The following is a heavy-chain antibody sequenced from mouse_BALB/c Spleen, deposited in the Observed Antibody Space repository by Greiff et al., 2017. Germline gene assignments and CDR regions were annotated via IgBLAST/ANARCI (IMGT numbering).Heavy chain of an antibody. Sequence: VQLKESGGGLVKPGGSLKLSCAASGFTFSSYAMSWVRQTPEKRLEWVATISSGGSYTYYPDSVKGRFTISRDNAKNTLYLQMSSLRSEDTAMYYCARRRGDGNYDYYAMDYWGQGTSVTVSS. J-gene: IGHJ4*01. V-gene: IGHV5-9-3*01. CDR3: ARRRGDGNYDYYAMDY. D-gene: IGHD2-1*01. CDR1: GFTFSSYA. CDR2: ISSGGSYT.